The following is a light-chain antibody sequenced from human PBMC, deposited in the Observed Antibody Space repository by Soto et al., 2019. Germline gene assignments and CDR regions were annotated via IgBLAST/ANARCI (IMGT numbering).Light chain of an antibody. CDR3: TSYTSTTNFYV. CDR1: GSDVGGYNR. V-gene: IGLV2-18*02. J-gene: IGLJ1*01. CDR2: EVS. Sequence: QSVLTQPPSVSGSPGQSVTISCTGTGSDVGGYNRVSWYQQRPGTAPKIMIYEVSNRPSGVPDRFSGSKSGNTASLAISGLQAEDEADYYCTSYTSTTNFYVFGSGNKVTVL.